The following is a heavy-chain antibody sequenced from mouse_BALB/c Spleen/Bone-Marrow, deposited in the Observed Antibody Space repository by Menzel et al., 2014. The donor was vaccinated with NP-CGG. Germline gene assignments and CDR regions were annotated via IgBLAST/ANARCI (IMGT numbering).Heavy chain of an antibody. D-gene: IGHD1-1*01. V-gene: IGHV7-3*02. CDR3: VRDMGVLLFVS. Sequence: DVKLQESGGGLVQPGGSLRLSCATSGFTFTDYYMNWVRQPPGKALEWLAFIRNKAYGYTTEYSASVKGRFTISRDNSQNILYLQMNTLRPEDGATHYCVRDMGVLLFVSLVQGTSLSVPS. J-gene: IGHJ2*02. CDR2: IRNKAYGYTT. CDR1: GFTFTDYY.